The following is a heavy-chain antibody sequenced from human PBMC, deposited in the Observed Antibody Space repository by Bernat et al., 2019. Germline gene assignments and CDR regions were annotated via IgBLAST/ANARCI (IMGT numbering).Heavy chain of an antibody. V-gene: IGHV3-11*01. CDR3: AREFVVTGTTYRDAFDI. D-gene: IGHD1-7*01. Sequence: QVQLVESGGGLVKPGGFLRLSCAASGFTFSDYYMSWIRQAPGKGLEWFSYISSSGSTIYYADSVKDRFTISRDNAKNSLYLQMNSLRAEDTAVYYCAREFVVTGTTYRDAFDIWGQGTMVTVSS. CDR2: ISSSGSTI. CDR1: GFTFSDYY. J-gene: IGHJ3*02.